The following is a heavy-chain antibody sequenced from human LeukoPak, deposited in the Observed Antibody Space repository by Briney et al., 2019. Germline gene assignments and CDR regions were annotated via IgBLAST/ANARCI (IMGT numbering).Heavy chain of an antibody. CDR1: GYTFTSYS. Sequence: ASVKVSCKASGYTFTSYSISWVRQAPGQGLEWMGWISAYNGNTNYAQKLQGRVTMTTDTSTSTAYMELRSLRSDDTAVYYCEALTFGGTSPFYAFDIWGQGTMVTVSS. V-gene: IGHV1-18*01. J-gene: IGHJ3*02. CDR3: EALTFGGTSPFYAFDI. CDR2: ISAYNGNT. D-gene: IGHD3-16*01.